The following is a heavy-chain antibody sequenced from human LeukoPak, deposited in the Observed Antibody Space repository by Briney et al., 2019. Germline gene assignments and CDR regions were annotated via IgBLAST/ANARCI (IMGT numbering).Heavy chain of an antibody. D-gene: IGHD3-3*01. CDR3: ARDRDTIFGVVIPGHNWFDP. CDR1: GYTFIAYY. V-gene: IGHV1-2*02. Sequence: ASVKVSCKASGYTFIAYYMHWVRQAPGQGLEWMGWLNPNGGGTTYAQNFQGRVTMTRDTSISTAYMELRSLRSDDTAVYYCARDRDTIFGVVIPGHNWFDPWGQGTLVTVSS. J-gene: IGHJ5*02. CDR2: LNPNGGGT.